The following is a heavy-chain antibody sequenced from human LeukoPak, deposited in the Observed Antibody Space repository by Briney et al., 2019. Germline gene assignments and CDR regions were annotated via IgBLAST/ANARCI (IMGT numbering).Heavy chain of an antibody. D-gene: IGHD3-3*01. J-gene: IGHJ4*02. CDR1: GFTFSGYW. CDR3: ARDAYYDFWSGYPRYFDY. CDR2: INHDGSET. Sequence: PGGSLRLSCAASGFTFSGYWMTWVRQAPGKGLEWVANINHDGSETHYVDSVKGRFTISRDNAKNSVYLQLNSLRAEDTAVYYCARDAYYDFWSGYPRYFDYWGQGTLVTVSS. V-gene: IGHV3-7*01.